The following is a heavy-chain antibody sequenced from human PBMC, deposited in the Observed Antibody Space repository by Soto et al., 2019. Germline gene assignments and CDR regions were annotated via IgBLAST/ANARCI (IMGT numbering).Heavy chain of an antibody. CDR1: GGPISSYY. J-gene: IGHJ6*02. D-gene: IGHD4-17*01. CDR3: ARAPVTTPNYYYGMDV. V-gene: IGHV4-59*01. CDR2: IYYSGST. Sequence: SETLSLTCTVSGGPISSYYWSWIRQPPGKGLEWIGYIYYSGSTNYNPSLKSRVTISVDTSKNQFSLKLSSVTAADTAVYYCARAPVTTPNYYYGMDVWGQGTTVTVSS.